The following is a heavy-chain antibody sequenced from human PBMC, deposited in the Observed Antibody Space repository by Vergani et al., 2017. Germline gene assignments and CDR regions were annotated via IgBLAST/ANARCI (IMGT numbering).Heavy chain of an antibody. J-gene: IGHJ6*02. CDR2: VDPEDGET. V-gene: IGHV1-69-2*01. CDR3: ATPKTVTTAGIEV. CDR1: GYTFTDHY. Sequence: EVPLVQSGAEVKKPGATMKISCKVSGYTFTDHYMHWVQQAPGKGLEWMGLVDPEDGETIYAEKFKGRVTIAADTSTDTAHLELSSLRSEDTAVYYCATPKTVTTAGIEVWGQGTTVIVSS. D-gene: IGHD4-17*01.